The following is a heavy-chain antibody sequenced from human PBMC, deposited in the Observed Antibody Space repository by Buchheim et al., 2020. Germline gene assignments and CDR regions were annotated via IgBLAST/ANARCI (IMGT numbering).Heavy chain of an antibody. CDR1: GFTFSSYW. CDR3: ARYGPHIVVVVAANMESGYYYYYGMDV. V-gene: IGHV3-7*01. D-gene: IGHD2-15*01. CDR2: IKQDGSEK. Sequence: EVQLVESGGGLVQPGGSLRLSCAASGFTFSSYWMSWVRQAPGKGLEWVANIKQDGSEKYYVDSVKGRFTISRDNAKNSLYLQMNSLRAEDTAVYYCARYGPHIVVVVAANMESGYYYYYGMDVWGQGTT. J-gene: IGHJ6*02.